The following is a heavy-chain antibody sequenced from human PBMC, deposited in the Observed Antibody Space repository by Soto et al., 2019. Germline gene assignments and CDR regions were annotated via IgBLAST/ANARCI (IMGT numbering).Heavy chain of an antibody. V-gene: IGHV4-59*11. CDR3: VRSYPNRIFGVIKSRGVDV. D-gene: IGHD3-3*01. J-gene: IGHJ6*02. CDR2: MHYSGES. Sequence: XGTMTPTGSVTSVSLSSPYSSGIRQPPGMGLEWMGYMHYSGESNCIPSLKSRVTMSVDTSKKEFSLKLTSVTTADTGVYYCVRSYPNRIFGVIKSRGVDVWGQGTTVTVSS. CDR1: SVSLSSPY.